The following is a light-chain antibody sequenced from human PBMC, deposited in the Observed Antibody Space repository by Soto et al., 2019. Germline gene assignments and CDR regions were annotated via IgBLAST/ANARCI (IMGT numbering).Light chain of an antibody. CDR2: AAS. Sequence: DIQMTQSPSTLSASVGDRVTITCRASQSISSWLAWYQQKPGKXXKXXIHAASSLQSGVPSKFSGSGSGTDFTLTISSLQPEDFATYYCQQYDSFPLTFGGGTKVDIK. CDR3: QQYDSFPLT. J-gene: IGKJ4*01. CDR1: QSISSW. V-gene: IGKV1-5*01.